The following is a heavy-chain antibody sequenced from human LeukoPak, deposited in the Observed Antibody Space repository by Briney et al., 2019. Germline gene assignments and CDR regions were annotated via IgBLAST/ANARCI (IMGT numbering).Heavy chain of an antibody. D-gene: IGHD3-22*01. J-gene: IGHJ5*02. Sequence: ASVKVSCKASGYTFTYSYLHWVRQAPGQGLEWMGWINSNSGGTKYAQKFQGRVTMTRDTSVSTAYMELSRLRSDDTAVYYCARDVGQNNSGYRGWFDPWGQGTLVTVSS. CDR2: INSNSGGT. CDR1: GYTFTYSY. V-gene: IGHV1-2*02. CDR3: ARDVGQNNSGYRGWFDP.